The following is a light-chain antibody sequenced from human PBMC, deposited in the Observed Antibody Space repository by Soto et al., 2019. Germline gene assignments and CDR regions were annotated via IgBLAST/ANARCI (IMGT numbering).Light chain of an antibody. Sequence: DIQMTQSPSSLSASVGDRVTITCRASQSISSYLNWYQQKPGKAPKLLIYAASSLQSGVPSRFSGSGSGTDFTLTISSLQSEDFATYYFQQSYSTPRTFGQGTKVDIK. V-gene: IGKV1-39*01. CDR2: AAS. CDR3: QQSYSTPRT. J-gene: IGKJ1*01. CDR1: QSISSY.